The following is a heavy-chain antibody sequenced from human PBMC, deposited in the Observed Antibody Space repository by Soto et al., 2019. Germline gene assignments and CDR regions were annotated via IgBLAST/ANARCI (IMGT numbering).Heavy chain of an antibody. D-gene: IGHD2-8*01. CDR2: ISYSDGS. CDR1: GGSIRSGASTSGRSFY. J-gene: IGHJ4*02. V-gene: IGHV4-39*01. CDR3: ASHRTFWPFDY. Sequence: SETLSLTSTVAGGSIRSGASTSGRSFYWGWMRQPPGKGLEWIASISYSDGSFYNSSLKSRLTISVDTSKNQFSLSLRSVTAADTAVYYCASHRTFWPFDYWGQGTVVTVS.